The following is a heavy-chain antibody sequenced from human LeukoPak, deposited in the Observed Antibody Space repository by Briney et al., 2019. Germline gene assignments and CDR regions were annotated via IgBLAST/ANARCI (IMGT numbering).Heavy chain of an antibody. CDR1: GGSISSSSYY. V-gene: IGHV4-39*01. CDR2: IYYSGST. Sequence: SETLSLTCTVSGGSISSSSYYWGWIRQPPGKGLEWIGSIYYSGSTYYNPSLKSRVTISVDTSKNQFSLKLSSVTAADTAVYYCARLSSNYYGSGSYFDYWGQGTLVTVSS. D-gene: IGHD3-10*01. CDR3: ARLSSNYYGSGSYFDY. J-gene: IGHJ4*02.